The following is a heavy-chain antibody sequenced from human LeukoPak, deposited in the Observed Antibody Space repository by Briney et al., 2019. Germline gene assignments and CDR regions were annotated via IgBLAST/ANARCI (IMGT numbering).Heavy chain of an antibody. V-gene: IGHV4-39*01. CDR3: ASDGSGYTDWSFDL. Sequence: SETLSLTCTLSGGSINSTSHYWGWIRQPPGKGLQWIGSIYYTGTTYSSPSLKSRITMSVDSSKSQFSLKLSSVTAADTAVYYCASDGSGYTDWSFDLWGRGTLVTVSS. CDR1: GGSINSTSHY. CDR2: IYYTGTT. D-gene: IGHD3-22*01. J-gene: IGHJ2*01.